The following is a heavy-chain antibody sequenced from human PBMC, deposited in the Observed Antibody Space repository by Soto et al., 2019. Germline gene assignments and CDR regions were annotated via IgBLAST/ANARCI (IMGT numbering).Heavy chain of an antibody. Sequence: QVQLVQSGAEVKKPGASVKVSCTASGYTFTHYATHWVRHAPGQRLEWMGFINAGSGNTKYSQTFQGRLTFTKDTSASTAYMDLSSLRSKDTAIYYCARGLAADGAWGQGTLVTVSS. CDR2: INAGSGNT. CDR3: ARGLAADGA. J-gene: IGHJ5*02. CDR1: GYTFTHYA. D-gene: IGHD6-13*01. V-gene: IGHV1-3*01.